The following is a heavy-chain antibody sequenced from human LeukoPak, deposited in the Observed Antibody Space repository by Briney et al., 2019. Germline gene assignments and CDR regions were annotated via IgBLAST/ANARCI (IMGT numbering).Heavy chain of an antibody. V-gene: IGHV1-24*01. J-gene: IGHJ4*02. CDR2: FDPEDGET. CDR3: ATGTYYYDSSGYHTDY. CDR1: GYTLTELS. Sequence: ASVKVSCKVSGYTLTELSMHWVRQAPRKGLEWMGGFDPEDGETIYAQKFQGRVTMTEDTSTDTAYMELSSLRSEDTAVYYCATGTYYYDSSGYHTDYWGQGTLVTVSS. D-gene: IGHD3-22*01.